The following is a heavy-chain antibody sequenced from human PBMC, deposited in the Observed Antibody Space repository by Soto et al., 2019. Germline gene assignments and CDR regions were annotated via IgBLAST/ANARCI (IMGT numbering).Heavy chain of an antibody. CDR3: AKDQNRYCSSTSCLNWFDP. Sequence: GGSLRLSCAASGFTFSSYGMHWVRQAPGKGLEWVAVISYDGSNKYYADSVKGRFTISRDNSKNTLYLQMNSLRAEDTAVYYCAKDQNRYCSSTSCLNWFDPWGQGTLVTVSS. D-gene: IGHD2-2*01. CDR1: GFTFSSYG. V-gene: IGHV3-30*18. CDR2: ISYDGSNK. J-gene: IGHJ5*02.